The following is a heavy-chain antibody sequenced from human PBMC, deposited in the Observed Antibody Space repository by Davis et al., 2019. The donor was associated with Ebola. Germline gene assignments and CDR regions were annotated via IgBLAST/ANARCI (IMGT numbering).Heavy chain of an antibody. CDR2: IDPSDSKT. Sequence: GESLKISCKCSGYYFTSYSISWVRQMPGRGLEWMGRIDPSDSKTDYSPSFQGHVTISVDKSISTVYLHWSSLKASDTAMYYCSGFGLEWGQGTLVTVSS. V-gene: IGHV5-10-1*01. J-gene: IGHJ4*02. CDR1: GYYFTSYS. D-gene: IGHD3/OR15-3a*01. CDR3: SGFGLE.